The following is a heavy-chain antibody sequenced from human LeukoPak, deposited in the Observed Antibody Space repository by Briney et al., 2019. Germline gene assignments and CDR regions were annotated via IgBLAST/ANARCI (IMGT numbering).Heavy chain of an antibody. CDR2: IRYDGSTN. V-gene: IGHV3-30*02. J-gene: IGHJ4*02. CDR3: AKAIARGADY. CDR1: GFTFRNYD. D-gene: IGHD3-10*01. Sequence: GGSLRLSCAASGFTFRNYDXHXXXXXXXXXXXXVAFIRYDGSTNYYAESVKGRFTISRDNSKNTMYLQIDSLRVEDTAVYYCAKAIARGADYWGQGTLVTVSS.